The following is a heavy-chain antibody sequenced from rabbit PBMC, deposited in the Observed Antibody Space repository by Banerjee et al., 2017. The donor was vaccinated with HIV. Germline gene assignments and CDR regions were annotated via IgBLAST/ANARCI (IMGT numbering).Heavy chain of an antibody. CDR2: IYTGSSGST. V-gene: IGHV1S45*01. CDR3: ARNYDGVAGYGYAVFGL. D-gene: IGHD6-1*01. Sequence: QEQLEESGGDLVKPEGSLTLTCTASGFSFSSSYWICWVRQAPGKGLEWIACIYTGSSGSTYYASWAKGRFTISKTSSTTVTLQMTSLTAADTATYFCARNYDGVAGYGYAVFGLWGPGTLVTVS. CDR1: GFSFSSSYW. J-gene: IGHJ4*01.